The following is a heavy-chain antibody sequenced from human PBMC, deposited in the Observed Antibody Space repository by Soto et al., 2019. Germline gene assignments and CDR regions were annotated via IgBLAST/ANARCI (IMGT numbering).Heavy chain of an antibody. D-gene: IGHD2-2*01. Sequence: QVQLVQSGAEVKKPGSSVKVSCKASRGTFSRYSITWVRQAPGHGLEWIGRIIPIFGIASYAQKFQGRVTITADESTSTAYMEVSGLRSDDTAVYYCAREDRDRETGLVPAAIDGMDVWGQGTTVTVSS. CDR2: IIPIFGIA. CDR1: RGTFSRYS. V-gene: IGHV1-69*08. J-gene: IGHJ6*02. CDR3: AREDRDRETGLVPAAIDGMDV.